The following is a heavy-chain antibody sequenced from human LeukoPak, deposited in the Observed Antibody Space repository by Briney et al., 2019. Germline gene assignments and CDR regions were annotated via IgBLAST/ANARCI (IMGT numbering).Heavy chain of an antibody. J-gene: IGHJ3*02. CDR1: GGSISSYY. D-gene: IGHD6-13*01. CDR2: IYYSGST. V-gene: IGHV4-59*08. Sequence: SETLSLTCTVSGGSISSYYWSWIRRPPGKGLEWIGYIYYSGSTNYNPSLKSRVTISVDTSKNQLSLKLSSVTAADTAVYYCARLRAAAGTGDAFDIWGQGTMVTVSS. CDR3: ARLRAAAGTGDAFDI.